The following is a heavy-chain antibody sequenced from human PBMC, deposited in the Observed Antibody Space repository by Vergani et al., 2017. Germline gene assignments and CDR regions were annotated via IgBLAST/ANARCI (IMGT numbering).Heavy chain of an antibody. CDR1: GFTSAGYA. CDR2: ISWNSNSI. J-gene: IGHJ5*02. D-gene: IGHD6-6*01. V-gene: IGHV3-9*02. CDR3: AKDLGTSSGGSWFDP. Sequence: EVQLEESGGGLVLPGRSLRLSCVASGFTSAGYAMHWVRQAPGKGLEWVSGISWNSNSIGYADSVKGRFTISRDNAKNSLYLQMNSLRAEDMALYYCAKDLGTSSGGSWFDPWGQGTLVTVSS.